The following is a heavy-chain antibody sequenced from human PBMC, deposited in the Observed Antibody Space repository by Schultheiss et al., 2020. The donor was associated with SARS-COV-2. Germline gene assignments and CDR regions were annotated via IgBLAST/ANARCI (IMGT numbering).Heavy chain of an antibody. CDR1: GYTFTSYD. D-gene: IGHD3-22*01. J-gene: IGHJ4*02. V-gene: IGHV1-8*01. CDR3: AKPRYYDSSAPGG. Sequence: GESLKISCKASGYTFTSYDINWVRQATGQGLEWMGWMNPNSGNTGYAQKFQGRVTMTRNTSISTAYMELSSLRSEDTAVYYCAKPRYYDSSAPGGWGQGTLVTVSS. CDR2: MNPNSGNT.